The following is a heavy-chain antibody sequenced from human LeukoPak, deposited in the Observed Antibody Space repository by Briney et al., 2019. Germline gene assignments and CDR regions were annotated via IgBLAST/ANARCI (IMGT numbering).Heavy chain of an antibody. D-gene: IGHD3-10*01. Sequence: GASVKVSCKASGYTFTSYAMHWVRQAPGQRLEWMGWINAGNGNTKYSQKSQGRVTMTTDTSTSTAYMELRSLRSDDTAVYYCARESHVTREDYWGQGTLVTVSS. CDR3: ARESHVTREDY. J-gene: IGHJ4*02. V-gene: IGHV1-3*01. CDR2: INAGNGNT. CDR1: GYTFTSYA.